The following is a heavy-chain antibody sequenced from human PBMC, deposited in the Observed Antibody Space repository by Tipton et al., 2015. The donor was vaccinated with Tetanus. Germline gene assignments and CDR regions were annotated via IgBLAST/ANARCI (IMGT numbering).Heavy chain of an antibody. Sequence: QVQLVQSGAEVKKPGASVKVSCKASGYTFTGYYMYWVRQAPGQGLEWMGWIDPNSGGTVYAQKFQGRVTMTRDTSISTAYMELSSLRSEDTAVYFCARGRWSATKQSYYYDYWGQGTLVTASS. V-gene: IGHV1-2*02. CDR2: IDPNSGGT. CDR3: ARGRWSATKQSYYYDY. D-gene: IGHD3-3*01. J-gene: IGHJ4*02. CDR1: GYTFTGYY.